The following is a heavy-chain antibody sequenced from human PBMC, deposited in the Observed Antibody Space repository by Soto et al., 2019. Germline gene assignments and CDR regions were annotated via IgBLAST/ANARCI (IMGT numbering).Heavy chain of an antibody. CDR1: GYTFTSYG. J-gene: IGHJ4*02. V-gene: IGHV1-18*01. CDR3: ARVGVGLAAPRVWPY. Sequence: QVQLAQSGAEVKKPGASVKVSCKASGYTFTSYGISWVRQAPGQGLEWMAWINPYNGNTKYAEKFLGRVTVTTDTSTATAYMEVRSLTSDDTVVFYCARVGVGLAAPRVWPYWGQGTPVTVSS. D-gene: IGHD6-13*01. CDR2: INPYNGNT.